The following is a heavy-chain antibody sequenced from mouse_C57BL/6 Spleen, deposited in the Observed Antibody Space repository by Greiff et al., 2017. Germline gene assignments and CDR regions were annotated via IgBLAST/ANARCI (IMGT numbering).Heavy chain of an antibody. V-gene: IGHV1-55*01. CDR2: IYPGSGST. D-gene: IGHD1-1*01. Sequence: VQLKQPGAELVKPGASVKMSCKASGYTFTSYWITWVKQRPGQGLEWIGDIYPGSGSTNYNEKFKSKATLTVDTSSSTAYMQLSSLTSEDSAVYYCATHYYGSRDWYFDVWGTGTTVTVSS. CDR1: GYTFTSYW. J-gene: IGHJ1*03. CDR3: ATHYYGSRDWYFDV.